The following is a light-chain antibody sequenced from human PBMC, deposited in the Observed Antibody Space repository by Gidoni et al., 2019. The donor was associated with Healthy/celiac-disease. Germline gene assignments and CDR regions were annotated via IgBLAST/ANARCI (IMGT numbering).Light chain of an antibody. CDR1: KLGDKY. J-gene: IGLJ3*02. CDR3: QAWDSSTEWV. Sequence: SYELTQPPSVSVSPGQTASITCSGDKLGDKYACWYQQKPGPSPVLVIYQDSKRPSGIPERFSGSNSGNTATLTISGTQAMDEADYYGQAWDSSTEWVFGGGTKLTVL. V-gene: IGLV3-1*01. CDR2: QDS.